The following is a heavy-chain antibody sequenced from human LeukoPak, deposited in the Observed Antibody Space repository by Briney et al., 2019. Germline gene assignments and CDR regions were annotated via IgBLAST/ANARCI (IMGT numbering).Heavy chain of an antibody. CDR2: IWYNGSAK. D-gene: IGHD1-26*01. Sequence: GRSLRLSCAASGFTFSSNAMHWVRQAPGKGLEWVAVIWYNGSAKNYAGSVKGRFTISRDNSKNTLDLQMNSLRAEDTAVYYCAKDASSYSGSYFDSWGQGALVTVPS. V-gene: IGHV3-33*06. CDR3: AKDASSYSGSYFDS. CDR1: GFTFSSNA. J-gene: IGHJ4*02.